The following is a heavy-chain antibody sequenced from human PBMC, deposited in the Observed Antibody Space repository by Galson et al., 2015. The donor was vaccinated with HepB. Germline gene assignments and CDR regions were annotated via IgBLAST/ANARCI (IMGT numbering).Heavy chain of an antibody. V-gene: IGHV3-21*01. CDR2: ISSSSGQI. J-gene: IGHJ6*02. CDR3: ARGEETVRLIYVYYGLDV. D-gene: IGHD6-6*01. CDR1: GFTFSGSA. Sequence: SLRLSCAASGFTFSGSAIHWVRQAPGKGLEWVSSISSSSGQIYYGDSVKGRFTVSRDNAKRSLYLQMNSLRPEDTAVYYCARGEETVRLIYVYYGLDVWGPGTTVTVSS.